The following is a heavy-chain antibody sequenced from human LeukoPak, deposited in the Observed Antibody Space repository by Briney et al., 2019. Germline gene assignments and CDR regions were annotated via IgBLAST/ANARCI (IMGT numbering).Heavy chain of an antibody. V-gene: IGHV1-2*02. CDR1: GYTFTGYY. D-gene: IGHD3-10*01. CDR2: INPNSGGT. J-gene: IGHJ5*02. Sequence: APVKVSCKASGYTFTGYYMHWVRQAPGQGLEWMGWINPNSGGTNYAQKFQGRVTMTRDTSISTAYMELSRLRSDDTAVYYCARTDTMVRGVITTFDPWGQGTLVTVSS. CDR3: ARTDTMVRGVITTFDP.